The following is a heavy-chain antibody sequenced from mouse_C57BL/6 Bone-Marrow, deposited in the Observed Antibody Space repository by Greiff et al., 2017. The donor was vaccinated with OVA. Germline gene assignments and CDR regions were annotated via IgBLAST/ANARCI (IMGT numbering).Heavy chain of an antibody. CDR2: IYPGSGST. V-gene: IGHV1-55*01. CDR3: ARRGRITTVVYFDY. CDR1: GYTFTSYW. J-gene: IGHJ2*01. Sequence: VQLQQPGAELVKPGASVKMSCKASGYTFTSYWITWVKQRPGQGLEWIGDIYPGSGSTNYNEKFKSKATLTVDTSSSTAYMQLSSLTSEDSAVYYSARRGRITTVVYFDYWGQGTTLTVSS. D-gene: IGHD1-1*01.